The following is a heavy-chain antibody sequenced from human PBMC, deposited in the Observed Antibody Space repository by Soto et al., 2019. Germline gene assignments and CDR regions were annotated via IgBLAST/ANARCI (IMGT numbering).Heavy chain of an antibody. D-gene: IGHD4-17*01. CDR3: ARVGNYGDSPYYNYGSDV. CDR2: ISFDGSDL. CDR1: GFVFLNYA. J-gene: IGHJ6*02. Sequence: QVQLVESGGGVVQPGKSLRLSCTASGFVFLNYAFHWVCQAPGKGLEWVAVISFDGSDLFHADSVKGRFTISRDNSRDTLYLQMSSLRADDTAVYYCARVGNYGDSPYYNYGSDVWGQGTTVTVSS. V-gene: IGHV3-30-3*01.